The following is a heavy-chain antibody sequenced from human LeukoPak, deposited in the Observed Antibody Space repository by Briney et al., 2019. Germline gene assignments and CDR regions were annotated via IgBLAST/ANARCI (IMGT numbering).Heavy chain of an antibody. D-gene: IGHD3-3*01. CDR3: AKGFSSFDY. CDR2: ISGSGDNT. Sequence: GGSLRLSCAASGFTFSTYAMSWVRQAPGKGLEWVSGISGSGDNTFYADSVKGRFTISRDNSKNTLYLQMNSLRAEDTAVYYCAKGFSSFDYWGQGTLVTVSS. J-gene: IGHJ4*02. CDR1: GFTFSTYA. V-gene: IGHV3-23*01.